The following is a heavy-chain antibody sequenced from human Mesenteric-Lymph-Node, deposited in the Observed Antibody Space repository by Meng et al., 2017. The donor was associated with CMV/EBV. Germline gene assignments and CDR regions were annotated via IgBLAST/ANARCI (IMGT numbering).Heavy chain of an antibody. CDR1: GGSISSYY. Sequence: GSLRLSCTVSGGSISSYYWSWIRQPPGKGLEWIGYIYYSGSTYYNPSLKSRVTISVDTSKNQFSLKLSSVTAADTAVYYCARAGLTTVVTPIDYWGQGTLVTVSS. CDR3: ARAGLTTVVTPIDY. J-gene: IGHJ4*02. D-gene: IGHD4-23*01. CDR2: IYYSGST. V-gene: IGHV4-59*08.